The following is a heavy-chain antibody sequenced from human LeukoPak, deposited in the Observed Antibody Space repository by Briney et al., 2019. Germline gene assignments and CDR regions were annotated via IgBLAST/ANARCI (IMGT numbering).Heavy chain of an antibody. V-gene: IGHV3-23*01. CDR3: AKDRYCSGGSCSGDFDY. Sequence: GGSVRLYCAASGFTFSSYAMSWVRQAPGKGLEWVSGISGSGGSTYYADSVKGRFTISRDTSKNTLYLQMNSLRVEDTALYYCAKDRYCSGGSCSGDFDYWGQGTLVTVSS. CDR2: ISGSGGST. J-gene: IGHJ4*02. D-gene: IGHD2-15*01. CDR1: GFTFSSYA.